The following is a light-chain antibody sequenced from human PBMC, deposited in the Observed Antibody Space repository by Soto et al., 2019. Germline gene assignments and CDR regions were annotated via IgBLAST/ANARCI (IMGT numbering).Light chain of an antibody. Sequence: EVVLTQSPGTLSLSPGERATLSCRASQSVSSYLAWYQQKPGQAPRLLIYGASSRATGIADRFSGSGSGTDFTLTITRLEPEDFAVYYCQQYGRSPTTFGQGTNLDI. CDR1: QSVSSY. CDR3: QQYGRSPTT. V-gene: IGKV3-20*01. CDR2: GAS. J-gene: IGKJ2*01.